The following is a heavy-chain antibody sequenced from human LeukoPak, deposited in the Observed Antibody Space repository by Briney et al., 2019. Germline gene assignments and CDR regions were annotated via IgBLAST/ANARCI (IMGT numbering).Heavy chain of an antibody. J-gene: IGHJ4*02. Sequence: GGSLRLSCAASGFSFSGYWMHWVRQAPGRGLVWVSRINEDGSFTSYADSVKGRFTVSRDNAKNTLYLQMNSLRAEDTAVYYCARDLVMVNTPGDDFDYWGRGTLVTVSS. CDR1: GFSFSGYW. CDR3: ARDLVMVNTPGDDFDY. CDR2: INEDGSFT. D-gene: IGHD2-21*01. V-gene: IGHV3-74*01.